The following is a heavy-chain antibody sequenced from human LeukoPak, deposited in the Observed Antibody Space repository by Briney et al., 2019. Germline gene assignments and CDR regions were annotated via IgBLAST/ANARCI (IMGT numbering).Heavy chain of an antibody. CDR2: IYYRGST. Sequence: SETLSLTCTVSGGSISSSSYYWGWIRQPPGKGPEWIGSIYYRGSTYYNPSLKSRVTISVDTSKNQFSLKLGSVTAADTAVYYCARRYYGHFDDWGQGTLVTVSS. V-gene: IGHV4-39*01. J-gene: IGHJ4*02. CDR3: ARRYYGHFDD. D-gene: IGHD4-17*01. CDR1: GGSISSSSYY.